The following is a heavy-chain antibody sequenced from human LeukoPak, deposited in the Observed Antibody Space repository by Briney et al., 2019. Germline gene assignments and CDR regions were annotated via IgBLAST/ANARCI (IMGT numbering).Heavy chain of an antibody. CDR3: ARAGHCTNGICYTADFDY. J-gene: IGHJ4*02. D-gene: IGHD2-8*01. CDR2: ISSSGSTI. V-gene: IGHV3-11*04. Sequence: GGSLRLSCAASGFTFSDYYMSWIRQAPGKGLEWVSYISSSGSTIYYADSVKGRFTISRDNAKNSLYLQMNSLRAEDTAVYYCARAGHCTNGICYTADFDYWGQGTLVTVSS. CDR1: GFTFSDYY.